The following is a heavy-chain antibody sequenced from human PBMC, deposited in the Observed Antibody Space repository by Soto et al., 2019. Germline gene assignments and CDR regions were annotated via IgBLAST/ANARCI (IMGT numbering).Heavy chain of an antibody. CDR1: GGPISSGGYY. V-gene: IGHV4-31*03. CDR3: ARAYCSGGSCLPPVCDY. D-gene: IGHD2-15*01. CDR2: IYYSGST. J-gene: IGHJ4*02. Sequence: QVQLRESGPGLVKPSQTLSLTCTVSGGPISSGGYYWSWIRQHPGKGLEWIGYIYYSGSTYYNPPIKSRVTISVDTSKNQFSLKLSSVTAADTAVYYCARAYCSGGSCLPPVCDYWGQGTLVTVSS.